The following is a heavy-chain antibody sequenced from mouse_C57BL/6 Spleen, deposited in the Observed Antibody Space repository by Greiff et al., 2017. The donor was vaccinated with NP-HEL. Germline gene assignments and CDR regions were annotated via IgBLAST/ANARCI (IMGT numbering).Heavy chain of an antibody. Sequence: VQLQQPGAELVKPGASVKVSCKASGYTFTSYWMRWVKQRPGQGLEWIGRIHPSDSDTNYNQKFKGKATLTVAKSSSKAYMQLSSLPSEDSAVDYFAMEAVVASFDYWGQGTTLTVSS. D-gene: IGHD1-1*01. CDR2: IHPSDSDT. J-gene: IGHJ2*01. CDR1: GYTFTSYW. V-gene: IGHV1-74*01. CDR3: AMEAVVASFDY.